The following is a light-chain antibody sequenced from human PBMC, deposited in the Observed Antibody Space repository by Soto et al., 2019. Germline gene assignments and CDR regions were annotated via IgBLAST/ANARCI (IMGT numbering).Light chain of an antibody. CDR1: QGIGVY. CDR3: QKYNSAPLT. J-gene: IGKJ4*01. Sequence: DIQMTQSPSSLSASFGDRVPITCRASQGIGVYLAWFQQRPGNAPKLLIYAASTLQSGVPSRFSGSESGTDFTLTISSLQPEDVATYYWQKYNSAPLTFGGGTKVEIK. V-gene: IGKV1-27*01. CDR2: AAS.